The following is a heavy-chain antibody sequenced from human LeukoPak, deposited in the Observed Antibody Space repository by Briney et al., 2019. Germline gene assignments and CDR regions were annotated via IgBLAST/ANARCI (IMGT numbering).Heavy chain of an antibody. CDR1: GGSISSYY. CDR2: IYYSGST. D-gene: IGHD3-10*01. Sequence: SETLSLTCTVSGGSISSYYWSWIRQPPGKGLEWIGYIYYSGSTNYNPSLKSRVTISVDTSKNQFSLKLSSVTAADTAVYYCARDYYGSGSYDYWGQGTLVTVSS. CDR3: ARDYYGSGSYDY. J-gene: IGHJ4*02. V-gene: IGHV4-59*01.